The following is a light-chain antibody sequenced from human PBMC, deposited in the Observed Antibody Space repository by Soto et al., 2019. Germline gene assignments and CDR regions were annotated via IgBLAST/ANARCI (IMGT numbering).Light chain of an antibody. J-gene: IGLJ2*01. CDR1: SSNIGAGYD. V-gene: IGLV1-40*01. Sequence: QSVLTQPPSVSGAPGQRVTISCTGSSSNIGAGYDVHWYQQLPETAPKLLIYGNSNRPSGVPDRFSGSKSGTSASLAISGLQAEDEADYYCQSYDSSLSGQGVFGGGTKLTVL. CDR2: GNS. CDR3: QSYDSSLSGQGV.